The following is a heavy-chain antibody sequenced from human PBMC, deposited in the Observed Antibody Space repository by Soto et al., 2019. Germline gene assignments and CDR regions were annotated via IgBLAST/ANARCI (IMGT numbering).Heavy chain of an antibody. CDR1: GYTFTGYY. CDR2: INPNSGGT. D-gene: IGHD3-10*01. CDR3: ARVILWFGESYDAFDI. J-gene: IGHJ3*02. V-gene: IGHV1-2*02. Sequence: WAAVKVSCKASGYTFTGYYMHWVRQAPGQGLEWMGWINPNSGGTNYAQKFQGRVTMTRDTSISTAYMELSRLRSDDTAVYYCARVILWFGESYDAFDIWGQGTMVTVSS.